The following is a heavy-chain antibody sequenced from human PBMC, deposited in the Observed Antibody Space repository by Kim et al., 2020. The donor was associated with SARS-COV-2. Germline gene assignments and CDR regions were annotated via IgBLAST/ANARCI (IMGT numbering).Heavy chain of an antibody. CDR3: ARVSPHTIFGTVRDAFDI. V-gene: IGHV1-46*01. D-gene: IGHD3-3*01. Sequence: FQGRVTMTRDTSTSTVYMELSSLRSEDTAVYYCARVSPHTIFGTVRDAFDIWGQGTMVTVSS. J-gene: IGHJ3*02.